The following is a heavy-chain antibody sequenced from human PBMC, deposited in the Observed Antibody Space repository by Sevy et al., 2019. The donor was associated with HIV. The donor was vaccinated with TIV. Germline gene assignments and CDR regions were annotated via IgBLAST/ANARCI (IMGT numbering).Heavy chain of an antibody. Sequence: GGSLRLSCAASGFTFSSYAMSWVRQAPGKGLEWVSAISGSGGSTYYADSVRGRFIISRDNSENTLYLQMNGLRAEDTAVYYCAKVTLWELLAAHDAFDVWGQGTMVTVSS. CDR1: GFTFSSYA. CDR3: AKVTLWELLAAHDAFDV. CDR2: ISGSGGST. D-gene: IGHD1-26*01. J-gene: IGHJ3*01. V-gene: IGHV3-23*01.